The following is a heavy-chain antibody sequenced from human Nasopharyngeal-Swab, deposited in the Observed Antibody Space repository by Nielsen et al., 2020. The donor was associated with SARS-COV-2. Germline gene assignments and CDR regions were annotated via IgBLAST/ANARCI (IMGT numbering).Heavy chain of an antibody. J-gene: IGHJ4*02. CDR1: GFSFSTYT. CDR2: ISGSSTDI. Sequence: GESLKISCAASGFSFSTYTMNWVRQAPGKGLEWVSSISGSSTDIFYADSVKGRFTISRDYAKTSLFLQVNSLRAEDTAVYYCVRGRFCGGDCYSDPFDYWGQGTLVTVSS. D-gene: IGHD2-21*02. V-gene: IGHV3-21*01. CDR3: VRGRFCGGDCYSDPFDY.